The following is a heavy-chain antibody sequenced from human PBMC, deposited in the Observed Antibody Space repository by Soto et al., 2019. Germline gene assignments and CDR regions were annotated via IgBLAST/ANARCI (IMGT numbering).Heavy chain of an antibody. J-gene: IGHJ4*02. D-gene: IGHD3-22*01. CDR1: GGSISVYY. CDR2: IYYSGST. Sequence: SETLSLTCTVSGGSISVYYWTWIRQPPGKGLEWSGYIYYSGSTSYSPSLKSRLTISVDTSKTQFSLRLTSVTAADTAVYYCAREDSSGYQFLDYWGQETLVTVSS. CDR3: AREDSSGYQFLDY. V-gene: IGHV4-59*01.